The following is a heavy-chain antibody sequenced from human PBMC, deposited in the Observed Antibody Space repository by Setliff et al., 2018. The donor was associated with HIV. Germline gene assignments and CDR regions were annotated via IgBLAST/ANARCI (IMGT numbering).Heavy chain of an antibody. CDR3: ATVDGTRYLDY. CDR1: GYSIRSGYY. D-gene: IGHD1-1*01. CDR2: MFRTGTS. J-gene: IGHJ4*02. Sequence: PSETLSLTCAVSGYSIRSGYYLGWIRQSPGKGLEWIGTMFRTGTSYYNPSLTSRVTISQDTSKNQFSLELTSVTAADTAVYYCATVDGTRYLDYWGQGKLVTVSS. V-gene: IGHV4-38-2*01.